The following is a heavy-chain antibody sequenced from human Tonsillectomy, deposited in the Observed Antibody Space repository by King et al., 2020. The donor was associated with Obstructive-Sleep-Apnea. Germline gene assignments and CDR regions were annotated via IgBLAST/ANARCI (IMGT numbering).Heavy chain of an antibody. J-gene: IGHJ4*02. CDR2: ISYDGTIK. CDR3: ASDPIIGSPDYFDY. D-gene: IGHD1-26*01. V-gene: IGHV3-30*04. Sequence: VQLVESGGGVVQPGRSLRLSCAVSGFIFSDFPMHWVRQSPSRGLEWVAVISYDGTIKAAADSLNGRFTISRDDSKNTLYLQMDSLRTEDTAVYYCASDPIIGSPDYFDYWGQGTLVTVSS. CDR1: GFIFSDFP.